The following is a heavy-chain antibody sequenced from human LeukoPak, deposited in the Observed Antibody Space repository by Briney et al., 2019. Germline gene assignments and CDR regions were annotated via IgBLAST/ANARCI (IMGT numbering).Heavy chain of an antibody. CDR1: GSTFSSYA. CDR3: AKGQHIQLSIEY. CDR2: ISGSGTNT. J-gene: IGHJ4*02. D-gene: IGHD5-18*01. Sequence: GGSLRLSCAASGSTFSSYAMNWVRQAPGKGLEWVSAISGSGTNTYYADSVKGRFTISRDNSKNTLYLQMNSLRAEDTAVYYCAKGQHIQLSIEYWGQGTLVTVSS. V-gene: IGHV3-23*01.